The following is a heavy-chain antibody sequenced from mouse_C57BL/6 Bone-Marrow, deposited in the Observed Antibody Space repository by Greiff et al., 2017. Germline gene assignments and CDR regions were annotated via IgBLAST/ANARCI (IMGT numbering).Heavy chain of an antibody. V-gene: IGHV7-3*01. CDR2: IRNKANGYTT. CDR3: ARSVANWPYFDY. Sequence: EVKVLESGGGLVQPGGSLSLSCAASGFTFTDYYMSWVRQPPGKALEWLGFIRNKANGYTTEYSASVKGRFTISRDNSQSILYLQMNALRAEDSATYYCARSVANWPYFDYWGQGTTLTVSS. J-gene: IGHJ2*01. D-gene: IGHD1-1*02. CDR1: GFTFTDYY.